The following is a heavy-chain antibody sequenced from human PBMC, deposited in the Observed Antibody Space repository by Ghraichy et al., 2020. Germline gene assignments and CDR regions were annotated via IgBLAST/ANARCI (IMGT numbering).Heavy chain of an antibody. V-gene: IGHV4-34*01. CDR1: GGSFSGYY. D-gene: IGHD3-10*01. Sequence: SETLSLTCAVYGGSFSGYYWSWIRQPPGKGLEWIGEINHSGSTNYNPSLKSRVTISVDTSKNQFSLKLSSVTAADTAVYYCARGIFGSGSYLAYWGQGTLVTVSS. CDR3: ARGIFGSGSYLAY. CDR2: INHSGST. J-gene: IGHJ4*02.